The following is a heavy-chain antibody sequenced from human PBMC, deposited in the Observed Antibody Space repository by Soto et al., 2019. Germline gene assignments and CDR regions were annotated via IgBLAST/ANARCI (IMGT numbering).Heavy chain of an antibody. CDR3: AGEGDYYDSSGYYYGYGLLR. CDR1: GGSISSGDYY. J-gene: IGHJ4*02. CDR2: IYYSGST. Sequence: SETLSLTCTVSGGSISSGDYYWSWIRQPPGKGLEWIGYIYYSGSTYYNPSLKSRVTISVDTSKNQFSLKLSSVTAADTAVYYCAGEGDYYDSSGYYYGYGLLRWGQGTLVTVSS. D-gene: IGHD3-22*01. V-gene: IGHV4-30-4*01.